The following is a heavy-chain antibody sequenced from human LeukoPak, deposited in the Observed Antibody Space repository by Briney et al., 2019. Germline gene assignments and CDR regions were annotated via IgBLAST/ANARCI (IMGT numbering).Heavy chain of an antibody. D-gene: IGHD3-9*01. CDR2: IYHSGST. V-gene: IGHV4-59*12. CDR1: GGSISSYY. J-gene: IGHJ5*02. CDR3: AREYFDRSNWFDP. Sequence: DPSETLSLTCTVSGGSISSYYWSWIRQPPGKGLEWIGYIYHSGSTYYNPSLKSRVTISVDRSKNQFSLKLSSVTAADTAVYYCAREYFDRSNWFDPWGQGTLVTVSS.